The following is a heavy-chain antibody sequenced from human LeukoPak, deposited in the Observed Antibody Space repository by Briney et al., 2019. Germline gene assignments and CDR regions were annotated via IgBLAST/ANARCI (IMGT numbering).Heavy chain of an antibody. CDR3: AVLKYPVV. CDR1: GYTFTGYY. J-gene: IGHJ4*02. V-gene: IGHV1-2*02. CDR2: INPNSGAT. D-gene: IGHD3-22*01. Sequence: ASVKVSCKASGYTFTGYYMHWVRQAPGQGLEWMGWINPNSGATNYALESQGRVTMTRDTSITTAYMELSRLRSDDTAVYYCAVLKYPVVWGQGTLVTVSS.